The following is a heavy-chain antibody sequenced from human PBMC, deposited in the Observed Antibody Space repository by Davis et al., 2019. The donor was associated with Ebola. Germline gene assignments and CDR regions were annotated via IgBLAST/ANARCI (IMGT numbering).Heavy chain of an antibody. CDR3: ARGEWEQQGHFDY. J-gene: IGHJ4*02. Sequence: SLKISCASSGFTFSSYGMHWLRQAPGKGLEWVAVIWYDGSNKYYADSVKGRFTISRDNSKNTLYLQMNSLRAEDTAVYYCARGEWEQQGHFDYWGQGTLVTVSS. V-gene: IGHV3-33*01. D-gene: IGHD1-26*01. CDR2: IWYDGSNK. CDR1: GFTFSSYG.